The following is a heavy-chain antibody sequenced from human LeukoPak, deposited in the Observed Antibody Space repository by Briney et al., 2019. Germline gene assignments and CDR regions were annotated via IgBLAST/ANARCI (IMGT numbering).Heavy chain of an antibody. J-gene: IGHJ6*02. Sequence: GASVKVSCKASGXTXXSYGISWVRRXPGXXXEWMGWISSHSGNTNYAQKLQGRVTMTTDTSTSTAYMELRSLKSDDTAVYYCXXAHXYYYYYGMDVWGQGTTVTVSS. CDR1: GXTXXSYG. CDR2: ISSHSGNT. V-gene: IGHV1-18*01. CDR3: XXAHXYYYYYGMDV.